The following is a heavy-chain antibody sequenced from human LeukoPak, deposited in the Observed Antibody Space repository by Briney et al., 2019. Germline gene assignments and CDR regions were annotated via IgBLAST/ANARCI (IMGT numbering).Heavy chain of an antibody. Sequence: SETLSLTCTVSGGSISSYYWSWIRQPPGKGLEWIGYIYYSGSTNYNPSLKSRVAISVDTSKNQFSLKLSSVTAADTAVYYCARRYCSSTRCPHFDYWGQGTQVTVSS. D-gene: IGHD2-2*01. CDR1: GGSISSYY. CDR2: IYYSGST. CDR3: ARRYCSSTRCPHFDY. J-gene: IGHJ4*02. V-gene: IGHV4-59*08.